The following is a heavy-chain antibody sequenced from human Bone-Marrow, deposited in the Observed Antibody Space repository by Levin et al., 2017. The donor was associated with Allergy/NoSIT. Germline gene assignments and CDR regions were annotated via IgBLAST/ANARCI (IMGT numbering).Heavy chain of an antibody. J-gene: IGHJ4*02. V-gene: IGHV1-2*02. CDR1: GYTFSDYY. CDR2: INPNPNTGGA. Sequence: AGGSLRLSCKASGYTFSDYYIHWVRQAPGQGLEWMGWINPNPNTGGANYAQNFQGRLTMTWDTSISTASMELSSLTPDDTAMYYCARVKSRWYFDYWGQGTLLTVSS. CDR3: ARVKSRWYFDY. D-gene: IGHD5-24*01.